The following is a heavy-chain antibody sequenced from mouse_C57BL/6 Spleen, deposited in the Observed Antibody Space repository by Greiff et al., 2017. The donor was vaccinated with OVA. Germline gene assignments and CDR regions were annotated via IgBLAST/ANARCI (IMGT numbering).Heavy chain of an antibody. CDR1: GYAFSSSW. CDR2: IYPGDGDT. CDR3: AREDDYFDY. Sequence: QVQLQQSGPELVKPGASVQISCQASGYAFSSSWMNWVTQRPGKGLEWIGRIYPGDGDTNYNGKFKGKATLTADKSSSTAYMQLSSLTSEDSAVYFCAREDDYFDYWGQGTTLTVSS. V-gene: IGHV1-82*01. J-gene: IGHJ2*01.